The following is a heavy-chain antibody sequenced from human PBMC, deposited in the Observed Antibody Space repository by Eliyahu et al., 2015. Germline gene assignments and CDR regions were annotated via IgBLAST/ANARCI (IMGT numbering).Heavy chain of an antibody. J-gene: IGHJ4*02. CDR3: ARAPEYYAIVTGYLDY. CDR1: GYVFSIYY. CDR2: INANSGAT. V-gene: IGHV1-2*02. Sequence: QVQLVQSGAEVKKPGASVKVSCRASGYVFSIYYIHWVRHVPGQGLEWMGWINANSGATNYAPKFQGRATMTTDTPIDAVYMELSGLTSDDTALYYCARAPEYYAIVTGYLDYWGQGTPVTVSS. D-gene: IGHD3-9*01.